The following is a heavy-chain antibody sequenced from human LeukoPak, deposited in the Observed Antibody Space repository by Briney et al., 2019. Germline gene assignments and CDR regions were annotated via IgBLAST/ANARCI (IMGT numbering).Heavy chain of an antibody. CDR3: TRMTTGHDY. CDR2: IKHSGYT. Sequence: SETLSLTCAVSGVSFNDYYWSWVRQTPGKGLEWIGEIKHSGYTNDSPSLKSRVTLSIDTSRKQFSLNLRSVTVADTGIYYCTRMTTGHDYWGQGTLVTVSS. CDR1: GVSFNDYY. J-gene: IGHJ4*02. D-gene: IGHD4-17*01. V-gene: IGHV4-34*01.